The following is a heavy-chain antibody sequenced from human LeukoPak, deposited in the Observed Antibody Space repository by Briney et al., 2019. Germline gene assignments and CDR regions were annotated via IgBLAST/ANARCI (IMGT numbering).Heavy chain of an antibody. J-gene: IGHJ6*02. CDR2: MNPNSGNT. CDR1: GYTFTSYD. Sequence: ASVKASCKASGYTFTSYDINWVRQATGQGLEWMGWMNPNSGNTGYAQKFQGRVTMTRNTSISTAYMELSSLRSEDTAVYYCATSPIAAAAPGGVGYYYYGMDVWGQGTTVTVSS. CDR3: ATSPIAAAAPGGVGYYYYGMDV. V-gene: IGHV1-8*01. D-gene: IGHD6-13*01.